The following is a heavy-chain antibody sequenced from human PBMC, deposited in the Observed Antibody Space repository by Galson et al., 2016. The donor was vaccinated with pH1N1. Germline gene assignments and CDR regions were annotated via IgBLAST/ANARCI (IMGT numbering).Heavy chain of an antibody. Sequence: TLSLTCSVSGGSIRSSSYYWNWIRQPAGKGLEWIGRMYTSGTTTYNPSLESRVSISVDTSKNQFSLRLSSVTAADTAVYFCARDRVALTGIFDYWGQGALVTVSS. CDR1: GGSIRSSSYY. D-gene: IGHD3-10*01. CDR2: MYTSGTT. CDR3: ARDRVALTGIFDY. J-gene: IGHJ4*02. V-gene: IGHV4-61*02.